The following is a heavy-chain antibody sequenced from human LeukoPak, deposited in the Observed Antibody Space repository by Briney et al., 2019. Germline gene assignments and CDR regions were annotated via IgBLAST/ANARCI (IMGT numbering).Heavy chain of an antibody. J-gene: IGHJ4*02. CDR3: ASLKRDYGDWGYFDY. CDR1: GYTFTSYA. V-gene: IGHV7-4-1*02. Sequence: ASVKVSCKASGYTFTSYAMNWVRQAPGQGLEWMGWINTNTGNPTYAQGFTGRFVFSLDTSVSTAYLQISSLKAEDTAVYYCASLKRDYGDWGYFDYWGQGTLVTVSS. D-gene: IGHD4-17*01. CDR2: INTNTGNP.